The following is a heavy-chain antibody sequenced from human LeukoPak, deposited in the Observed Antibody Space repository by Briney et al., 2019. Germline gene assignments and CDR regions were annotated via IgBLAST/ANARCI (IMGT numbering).Heavy chain of an antibody. Sequence: GGSLRLSCAASGFTFSSYAMSWVRQAPGKGLEWVSSISGSGSTYYADSVKGRFTISRDNSKNTLYLQMNSLRDEDTAVYYCAKDLGIRLSDYWGQGTLVTVSS. CDR3: AKDLGIRLSDY. V-gene: IGHV3-23*01. J-gene: IGHJ4*02. CDR1: GFTFSSYA. D-gene: IGHD7-27*01. CDR2: ISGSGST.